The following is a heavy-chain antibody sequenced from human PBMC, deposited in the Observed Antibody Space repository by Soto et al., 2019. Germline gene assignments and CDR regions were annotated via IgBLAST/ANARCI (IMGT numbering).Heavy chain of an antibody. CDR3: ARERPDGARLDP. V-gene: IGHV4-30-4*01. Sequence: QVQLQESGPGLVKPSQTLSLTCTISGGSISSGDYYWSWIRQPPGKGLEWIGYIYYSGSTYYNPSLKSRVTISVDTSKNQFSLKLSSVTAADAAVYYCARERPDGARLDPWGQGTLVTVSS. J-gene: IGHJ5*02. CDR1: GGSISSGDYY. D-gene: IGHD6-6*01. CDR2: IYYSGST.